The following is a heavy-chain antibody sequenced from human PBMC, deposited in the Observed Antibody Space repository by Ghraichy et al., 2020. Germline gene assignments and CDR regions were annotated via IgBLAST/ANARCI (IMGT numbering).Heavy chain of an antibody. J-gene: IGHJ5*02. D-gene: IGHD3-3*01. CDR2: ISGSGGST. CDR1: GFTFSSYA. CDR3: ARTEYDFWSGRGWFDP. Sequence: GSLRLSCAASGFTFSSYAMSWVRQAPGKGLEWVSAISGSGGSTYYADSVKGRFTISRDNSKNTLYLQMNSLRAEDTAVYYCARTEYDFWSGRGWFDPWGQGTLVTVSS. V-gene: IGHV3-23*01.